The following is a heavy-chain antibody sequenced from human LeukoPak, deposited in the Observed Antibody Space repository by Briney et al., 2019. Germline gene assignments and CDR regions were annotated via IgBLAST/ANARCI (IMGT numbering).Heavy chain of an antibody. Sequence: GGSLRLSCAAPGFTFSSYAMSWVRQAPGKGLEWVAVIWYDGSNKYYADSVKGRFTISRDNSKNTLYLQMNSLRAEDTAVYYCAGNYGPYYFDYWGQGTLVTVSS. CDR1: GFTFSSYA. D-gene: IGHD3-10*01. V-gene: IGHV3-33*08. CDR3: AGNYGPYYFDY. CDR2: IWYDGSNK. J-gene: IGHJ4*02.